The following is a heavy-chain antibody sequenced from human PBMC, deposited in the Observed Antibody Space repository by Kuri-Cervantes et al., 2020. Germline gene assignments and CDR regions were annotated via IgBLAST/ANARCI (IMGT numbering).Heavy chain of an antibody. Sequence: GESLKISCSVSGFTFSYYAMAWVRQTPGKGLEWVSYISSSSSTIYYADPVKGRFTISRDNAKNSLYLQMNSLRAEDTAVYYCATDVLAAPATSPDYWGQGTLVTVSS. D-gene: IGHD6-13*01. J-gene: IGHJ4*02. CDR3: ATDVLAAPATSPDY. CDR2: ISSSSSTI. CDR1: GFTFSYYA. V-gene: IGHV3-48*01.